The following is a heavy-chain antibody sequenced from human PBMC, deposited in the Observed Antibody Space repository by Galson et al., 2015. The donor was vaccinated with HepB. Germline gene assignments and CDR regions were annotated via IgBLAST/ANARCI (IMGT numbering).Heavy chain of an antibody. D-gene: IGHD3-22*01. Sequence: SLRLSCAASGFTFSSYEMNWVRQAPGKGLEWVSYISSSGSTIYYADSVKGRFTISRDNAKNSLYLQMNRLRAEDTAVYYCARGGHYYDSSGYYDYWGQGTLVTVSS. CDR2: ISSSGSTI. CDR1: GFTFSSYE. CDR3: ARGGHYYDSSGYYDY. V-gene: IGHV3-48*03. J-gene: IGHJ4*02.